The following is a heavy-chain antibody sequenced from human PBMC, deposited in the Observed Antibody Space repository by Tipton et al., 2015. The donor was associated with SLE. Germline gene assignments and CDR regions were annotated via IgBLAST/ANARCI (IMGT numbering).Heavy chain of an antibody. CDR3: ARQSYSGRWNFYFDL. CDR2: IKEDGSGR. V-gene: IGHV3-7*01. Sequence: SLRLSCAASGFTFTSYWMSWVRQAPGKGLEWVANIKEDGSGRHTVDSVRGRFTISRDNARNSLYLQMDSLRADDTAVYFCARQSYSGRWNFYFDLWGRGTLIIVSS. CDR1: GFTFTSYW. D-gene: IGHD1-26*01. J-gene: IGHJ2*01.